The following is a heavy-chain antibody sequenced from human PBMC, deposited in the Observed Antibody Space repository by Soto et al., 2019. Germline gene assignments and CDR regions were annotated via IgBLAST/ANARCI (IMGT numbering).Heavy chain of an antibody. CDR2: IYYSGST. CDR1: GGSISSGNYY. Sequence: QVQLQESGPGLVKPSQTLSLTCTVSGGSISSGNYYWSWIRQHPGKGLEWIGYIYYSGSTSHNPSHKSRVTISVDTSKNHFSPNLSSVTAADTAVYYCARVFSDSSSFFDPWGQGTLVTVSS. CDR3: ARVFSDSSSFFDP. D-gene: IGHD6-13*01. J-gene: IGHJ5*02. V-gene: IGHV4-31*03.